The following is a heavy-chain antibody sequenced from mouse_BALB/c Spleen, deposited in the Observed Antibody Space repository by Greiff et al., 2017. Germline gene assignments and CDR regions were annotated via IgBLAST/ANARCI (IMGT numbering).Heavy chain of an antibody. CDR1: GFTFTDYY. D-gene: IGHD2-4*01. CDR2: IRNKANGYTT. V-gene: IGHV7-3*02. CDR3: ARDENDYDGGFDY. J-gene: IGHJ2*01. Sequence: EVKLVESGGGLVQPGGSLRLSCATSGFTFTDYYMSWVRQPPGKALEWLGFIRNKANGYTTEYSASVKGRFTISRDNSQSILYLQMNTLRAEDSATYYCARDENDYDGGFDYWGQGTTLTVSS.